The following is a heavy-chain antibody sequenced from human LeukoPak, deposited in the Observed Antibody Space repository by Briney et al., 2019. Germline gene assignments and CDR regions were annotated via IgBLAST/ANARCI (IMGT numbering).Heavy chain of an antibody. CDR2: IYSCGST. V-gene: IGHV3-66*01. CDR1: GFTVSSNY. CDR3: ARGGPITGTTQDI. Sequence: PGGPLRLSCAASGFTVSSNYMSWVRQAPGKGLEWVSVIYSCGSTYYADSVKGRFTISRDNSKNTLYLQMNSLRAEDTAVYYCARGGPITGTTQDIWGQGTMVTVSS. D-gene: IGHD1-7*01. J-gene: IGHJ3*02.